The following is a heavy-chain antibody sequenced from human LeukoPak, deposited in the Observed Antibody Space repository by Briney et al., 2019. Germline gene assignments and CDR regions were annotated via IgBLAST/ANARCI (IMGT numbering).Heavy chain of an antibody. CDR3: ARSLLGIRYFDH. CDR1: GFTVSTKY. Sequence: GGSLRLSCAASGFTVSTKYMSWVRQAPGKGLEWVSVLYSGGYTYYADSVKGRFTISRDNSKNTLYLQMNSLRTEDTAVYYCARSLLGIRYFDHWGQGTLVTVSS. CDR2: LYSGGYT. J-gene: IGHJ4*02. V-gene: IGHV3-66*01. D-gene: IGHD7-27*01.